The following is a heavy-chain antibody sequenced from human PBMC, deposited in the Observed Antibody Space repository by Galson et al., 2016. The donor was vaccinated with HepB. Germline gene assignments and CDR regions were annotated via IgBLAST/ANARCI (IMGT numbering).Heavy chain of an antibody. V-gene: IGHV3-33*01. CDR3: ARVRSSSWFDS. D-gene: IGHD6-13*01. CDR2: IWHDGTNE. Sequence: SLRLSCAASGFSFNGHGMHWLRQAPGKGLEWVAAIWHDGTNENYAASVKGRFSISRDNSKSMLYLQMDSLRVEDIAVYYCARVRSSSWFDSWGQGTLVTVS. CDR1: GFSFNGHG. J-gene: IGHJ5*01.